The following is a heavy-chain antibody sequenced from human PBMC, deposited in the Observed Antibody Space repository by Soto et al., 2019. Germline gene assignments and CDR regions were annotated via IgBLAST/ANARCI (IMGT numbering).Heavy chain of an antibody. J-gene: IGHJ6*02. Sequence: EVQLVESGGGLVQPGSSLRLSCAASGFTFSTYWMHWVRQAPGKGLVWVSRINSDGSTTNYADSVKGRFTISRDNAKNTLYLQMNSLRAEDTAVYYCARDAYYDMGVWGQGTTVTVSS. CDR2: INSDGSTT. V-gene: IGHV3-74*01. CDR3: ARDAYYDMGV. CDR1: GFTFSTYW.